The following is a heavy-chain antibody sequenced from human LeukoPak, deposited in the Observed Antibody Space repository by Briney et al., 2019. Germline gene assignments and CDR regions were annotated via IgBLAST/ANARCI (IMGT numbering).Heavy chain of an antibody. CDR2: LYHSGST. Sequence: SETLSLTCAVSGYSISSGYYWGWIRQPPGRGLEWIGSLYHSGSTYYNPSLKSRVTISVDTSKNQFSLRLTSVTAADTAVYYCASRLLWFGEFDYWGQGTLVTVSS. D-gene: IGHD3-10*01. J-gene: IGHJ4*02. CDR3: ASRLLWFGEFDY. V-gene: IGHV4-38-2*01. CDR1: GYSISSGYY.